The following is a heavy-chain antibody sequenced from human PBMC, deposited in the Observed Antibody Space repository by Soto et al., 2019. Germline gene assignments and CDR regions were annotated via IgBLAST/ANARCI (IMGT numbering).Heavy chain of an antibody. V-gene: IGHV4-34*01. CDR2: INHSGST. CDR1: GGSFSGYY. CDR3: ARGKLGYDFWSGYYVIEYFDY. J-gene: IGHJ4*02. D-gene: IGHD3-3*01. Sequence: LETLSLTCAVYGGSFSGYYWSWIRQPPGKGLEWIGEINHSGSTNYNPSLKSRVTISVDTSKNQFSLKLSSVTAADTAVYYCARGKLGYDFWSGYYVIEYFDYWGQGTLVTVSS.